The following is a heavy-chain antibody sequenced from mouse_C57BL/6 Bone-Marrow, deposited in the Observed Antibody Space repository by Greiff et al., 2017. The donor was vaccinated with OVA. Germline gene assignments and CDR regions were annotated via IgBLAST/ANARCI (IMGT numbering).Heavy chain of an antibody. CDR1: GYTFTSYW. CDR2: IDPNSGGT. J-gene: IGHJ4*01. V-gene: IGHV1-62-3*01. CDR3: ARESGGYGNYNYAMDY. Sequence: QVQLKQPGAELVKPGASVKLSCKASGYTFTSYWMHWVKQRPGRGLEWIGRIDPNSGGTKYNEKFKSKATLTVDKPSSTAYMQLSSLTSEDSAVYFCARESGGYGNYNYAMDYWGQGTSVTVSS. D-gene: IGHD2-1*01.